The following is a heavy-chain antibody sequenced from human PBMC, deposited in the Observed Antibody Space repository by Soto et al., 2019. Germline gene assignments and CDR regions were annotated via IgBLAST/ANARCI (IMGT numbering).Heavy chain of an antibody. D-gene: IGHD3-3*01. CDR1: GGSISSYY. V-gene: IGHV4-59*01. Sequence: QVQLQESGPGLVKPSETLSLTCTVSGGSISSYYWSWIRQPPGKGLEWIGYIYYSGSTNYNPSLQSRVTISVDTSKNQFSLKLSSVTAADTAGYYCARGPYDFWSGYSSLNFDYWGQGTLVTVSS. CDR3: ARGPYDFWSGYSSLNFDY. J-gene: IGHJ4*02. CDR2: IYYSGST.